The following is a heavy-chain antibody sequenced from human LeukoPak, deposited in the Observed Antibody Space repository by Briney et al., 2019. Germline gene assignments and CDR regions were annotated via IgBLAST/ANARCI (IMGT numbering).Heavy chain of an antibody. J-gene: IGHJ4*02. CDR1: GYTLTELS. CDR2: FDPEDGET. D-gene: IGHD2-2*01. V-gene: IGHV1-24*01. CDR3: ATDIHCSSTSCKGY. Sequence: ASVKVSCKXSGYTLTELSMHWVRQAPGKGLERMGGFDPEDGETIYAQKFQGRVTMTEDTSTDTAYMELSSLRSEDTAVYYCATDIHCSSTSCKGYWGQGTLVTVSS.